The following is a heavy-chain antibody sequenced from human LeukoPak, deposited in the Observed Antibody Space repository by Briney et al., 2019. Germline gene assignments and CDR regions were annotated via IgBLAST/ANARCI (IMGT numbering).Heavy chain of an antibody. CDR2: IHSGGST. V-gene: IGHV3-53*01. D-gene: IGHD2-15*01. CDR1: GFTVSSNY. CDR3: ARSLGYCSGGRCLGHYFDY. J-gene: IGHJ4*02. Sequence: GGSLRLSCAASGFTVSSNYMSWVRQAPGKGLEWVSVIHSGGSTYYVDSVKGRFTISRDNSKNTLYLQMNSLRAEDTAVYYCARSLGYCSGGRCLGHYFDYWGQGTLVTVSS.